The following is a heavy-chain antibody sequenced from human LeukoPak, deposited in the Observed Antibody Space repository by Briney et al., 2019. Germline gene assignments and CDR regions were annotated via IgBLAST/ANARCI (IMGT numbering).Heavy chain of an antibody. V-gene: IGHV1-2*02. CDR2: INPNRGGT. J-gene: IGHJ4*02. CDR1: GYTFTIYG. CDR3: ATDLLPTYYDFWSGYRSIAGTFDY. D-gene: IGHD3-3*01. Sequence: GASVTVSCTASGYTFTIYGISWVRQAPGQGLEWMGWINPNRGGTKYAQKFRGRVTITRETTISTAYMELSRLSSYDTAVYYCATDLLPTYYDFWSGYRSIAGTFDYWGQGTLVTVSS.